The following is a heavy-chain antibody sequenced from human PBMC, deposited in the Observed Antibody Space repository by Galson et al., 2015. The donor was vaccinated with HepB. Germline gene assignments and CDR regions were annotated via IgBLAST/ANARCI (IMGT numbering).Heavy chain of an antibody. D-gene: IGHD6-13*01. Sequence: TLSLTCTVSGGSISSSSYYWGWIRQPPGKGLEWIGSIYYSGSTYYNPSLKSRVTISVDTSKNQFSLKLSSVTAADTAVYYCARRGKIAAAGIDWFDPWGQGTLVTVSS. J-gene: IGHJ5*02. CDR3: ARRGKIAAAGIDWFDP. CDR2: IYYSGST. CDR1: GGSISSSSYY. V-gene: IGHV4-39*01.